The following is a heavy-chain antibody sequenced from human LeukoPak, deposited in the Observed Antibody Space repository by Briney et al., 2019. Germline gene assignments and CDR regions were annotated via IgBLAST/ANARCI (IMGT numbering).Heavy chain of an antibody. CDR1: GGTFSSYA. V-gene: IGHV1-69*06. Sequence: SVKVSCKASGGTFSSYAISWVRQAPGQGLEWMGGIIPIFGTANYVQKFQGRVTITADKSTSTAYMELSSLRSEDTAVYYCARTTVVVVPAAIFNWFDPWGQGTLVTVSS. CDR3: ARTTVVVVPAAIFNWFDP. J-gene: IGHJ5*02. CDR2: IIPIFGTA. D-gene: IGHD2-2*02.